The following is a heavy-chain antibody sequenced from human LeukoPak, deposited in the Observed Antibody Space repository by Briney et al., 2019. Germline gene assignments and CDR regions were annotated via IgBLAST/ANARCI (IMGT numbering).Heavy chain of an antibody. CDR1: GGSFSGYY. J-gene: IGHJ4*02. Sequence: SEALSLTCAVYGGSFSGYYWSWIRQPPGKGLEWIGEINHSGSTNYNPSLKSRVTISVDTSKNQFSLKLSSVTAADTAVYYCARGRVYYDFWSGSSIGYCFDYWGQGTLVTVSS. CDR3: ARGRVYYDFWSGSSIGYCFDY. V-gene: IGHV4-34*01. CDR2: INHSGST. D-gene: IGHD3-3*01.